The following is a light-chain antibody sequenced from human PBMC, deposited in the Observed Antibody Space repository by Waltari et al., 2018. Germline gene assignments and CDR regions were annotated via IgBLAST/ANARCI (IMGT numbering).Light chain of an antibody. CDR3: QQRSNWPRT. V-gene: IGKV3-11*01. CDR1: QSVRGY. CDR2: DAS. J-gene: IGKJ1*01. Sequence: EIVLTQSPATLSLSPGERATLSCRASQSVRGYLAWFQQKPGQAPRLLIYDASNRAAGIPARFSGSGSGTDFTLIISSLEPEDFAVYYCQQRSNWPRTFGRGTKVEIK.